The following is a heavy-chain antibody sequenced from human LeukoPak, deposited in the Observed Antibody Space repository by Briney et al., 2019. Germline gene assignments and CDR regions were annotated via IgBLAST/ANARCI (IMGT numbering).Heavy chain of an antibody. CDR2: SSYSGSGT. J-gene: IGHJ4*02. V-gene: IGHV3-23*01. Sequence: GGSLRLSRAASGFTFSSYAMTWVRQGPGKGLELVSASSYSGSGTYYADSVKGRFTISRDNSKNTLYLQMNSLRAEDTALYYCAQVGEMATINWGQGTLVTVSP. CDR1: GFTFSSYA. CDR3: AQVGEMATIN. D-gene: IGHD5-24*01.